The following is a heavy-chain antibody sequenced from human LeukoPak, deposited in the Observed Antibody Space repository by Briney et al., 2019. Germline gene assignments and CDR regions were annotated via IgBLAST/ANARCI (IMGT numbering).Heavy chain of an antibody. V-gene: IGHV3-23*01. J-gene: IGHJ4*02. Sequence: GGSLRLSCAASGFTFSTYAMRWVRQAPGKGLEWVSALSSSCGITHYEDSVKGGFTISRDNTKNTMYLQMNSLSADDTAVYYCAKGVISFVLEYWGQGTLVTISS. CDR1: GFTFSTYA. CDR3: AKGVISFVLEY. CDR2: LSSSCGIT. D-gene: IGHD2/OR15-2a*01.